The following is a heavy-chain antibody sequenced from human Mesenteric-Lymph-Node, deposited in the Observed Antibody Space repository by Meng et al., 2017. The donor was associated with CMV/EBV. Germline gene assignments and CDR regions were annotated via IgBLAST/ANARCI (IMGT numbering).Heavy chain of an antibody. CDR2: ISGSGGST. CDR1: GFTFSSYA. J-gene: IGHJ6*02. V-gene: IGHV3-23*01. Sequence: GGSLRLSCAASGFTFSSYAMSWVRQAPGKGLEWVSAISGSGGSTYHADSVKGRFTISRDNSKNTLYLQMNSLRAEDTAVYYCARDKTSSYGMDVWGQGTTVTVSS. D-gene: IGHD2-2*01. CDR3: ARDKTSSYGMDV.